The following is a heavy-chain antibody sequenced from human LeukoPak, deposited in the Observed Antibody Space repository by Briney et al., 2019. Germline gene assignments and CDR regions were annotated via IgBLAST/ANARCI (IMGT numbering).Heavy chain of an antibody. CDR1: GFTFSSYA. CDR3: AKSPCRGTSCYLDYMDV. J-gene: IGHJ6*03. Sequence: TGGSLRLSCAASGFTFSSYAMSWVRQAPGKGLEWVSAISGSGGSTYYADSVKGRFTISRDNSKNTLYLQMNSLRAEDTAVYYCAKSPCRGTSCYLDYMDVWGKGTTVTVSS. V-gene: IGHV3-23*01. D-gene: IGHD2-2*01. CDR2: ISGSGGST.